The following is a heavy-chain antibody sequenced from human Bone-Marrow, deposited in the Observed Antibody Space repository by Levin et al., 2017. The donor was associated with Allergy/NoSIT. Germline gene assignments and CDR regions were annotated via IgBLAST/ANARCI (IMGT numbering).Heavy chain of an antibody. CDR1: GITLSVYS. V-gene: IGHV3-30*03. D-gene: IGHD1-26*01. J-gene: IGHJ5*01. Sequence: GGSLRLSCAASGITLSVYSMHWVRQAPGKGLEWVAMISYEGSNRFYADSVKGRISISRDISQNTLFLHMNNLKTEDSAVYFCVRGSRLGSTRGLDSWGQEPWSLSPQ. CDR3: VRGSRLGSTRGLDS. CDR2: ISYEGSNR.